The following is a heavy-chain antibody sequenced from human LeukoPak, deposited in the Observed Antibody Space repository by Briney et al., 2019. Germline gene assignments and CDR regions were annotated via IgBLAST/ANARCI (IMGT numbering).Heavy chain of an antibody. CDR2: IWYDGSNK. Sequence: GGSLTLSCAASGFTFSSYGMHWVRQAPGKGLEWVAVIWYDGSNKYSADSVKGRFTISRDNSKNTLYLQMNSLRAEDTAAYYCARSRRVGGVIVPCDYWGQGTLVSVSS. CDR1: GFTFSSYG. CDR3: ARSRRVGGVIVPCDY. V-gene: IGHV3-33*01. J-gene: IGHJ4*02. D-gene: IGHD3-16*02.